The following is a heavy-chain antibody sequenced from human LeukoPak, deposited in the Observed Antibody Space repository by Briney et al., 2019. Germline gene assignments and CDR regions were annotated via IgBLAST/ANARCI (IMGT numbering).Heavy chain of an antibody. D-gene: IGHD2-8*01. CDR1: GFTFDTYW. Sequence: GGSLRLSCAASGFTFDTYWMSWVRQAPGKGLEWVSSISSSSSYIYYADSVKGRFTISRDNAKNTLYLQMNSLRAEDTAVYYCAKDSMVYAIRPPFDYWGQGTLVTVSS. V-gene: IGHV3-21*04. J-gene: IGHJ4*02. CDR2: ISSSSSYI. CDR3: AKDSMVYAIRPPFDY.